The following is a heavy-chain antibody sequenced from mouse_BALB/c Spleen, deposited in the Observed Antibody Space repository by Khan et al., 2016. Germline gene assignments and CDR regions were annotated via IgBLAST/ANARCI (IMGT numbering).Heavy chain of an antibody. CDR3: ARSGFNYALFVY. CDR2: ITYSGST. Sequence: EVQLQESGPGLVKPSQSLSLTCTVTGYSIASDYAWNWIRPFPGTQLEWMGYITYSGSTSYNPPLKSRISITRDTSKNLFFLQLNSVTSEDTATYYCARSGFNYALFVYWGQATLVTVSA. V-gene: IGHV3-2*02. J-gene: IGHJ3*01. CDR1: GYSIASDYA. D-gene: IGHD2-1*01.